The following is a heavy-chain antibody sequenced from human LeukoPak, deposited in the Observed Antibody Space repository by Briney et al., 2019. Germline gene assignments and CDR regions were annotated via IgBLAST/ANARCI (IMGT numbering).Heavy chain of an antibody. Sequence: SETLSLTCTVSGGSISNYYWSWIRQPPGKGLEWIGYIYYSGNTNYNPSLKSRVTISVDTSKNQFSLKLSSVTAADTAVYYCARHGTISSESYFDYWGQGALVTVSS. J-gene: IGHJ4*02. V-gene: IGHV4-59*08. CDR3: ARHGTISSESYFDY. CDR2: IYYSGNT. D-gene: IGHD1-14*01. CDR1: GGSISNYY.